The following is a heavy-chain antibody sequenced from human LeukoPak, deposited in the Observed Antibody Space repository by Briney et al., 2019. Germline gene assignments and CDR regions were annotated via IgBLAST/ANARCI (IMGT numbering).Heavy chain of an antibody. D-gene: IGHD6-19*01. J-gene: IGHJ4*02. CDR1: GFTFSHSW. CDR2: IKEDGSSQ. V-gene: IGHV3-7*03. Sequence: GGSLRLSCVASGFTFSHSWMTWVRQAPGKGLEWVGHIKEDGSSQNYADSVKGRFTISRDNAKSSLHLQMNGLRAEGTAMYYCVKDSGWFHFDSWGQGTPVTVSS. CDR3: VKDSGWFHFDS.